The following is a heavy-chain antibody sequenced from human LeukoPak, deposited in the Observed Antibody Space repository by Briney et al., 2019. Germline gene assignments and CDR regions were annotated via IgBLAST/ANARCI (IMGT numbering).Heavy chain of an antibody. D-gene: IGHD3-3*01. V-gene: IGHV5-10-1*01. CDR2: IDPSDSYT. Sequence: PGESLKISCKGSGYTFTIYWISWVRQMPGKGLEWMGKIDPSDSYTSYSPSFQGHVTISADKSVSAAFLQWSSLKASDTAMYYCARHSHYDFWSGYLDYWGQGTLVTVSS. CDR1: GYTFTIYW. CDR3: ARHSHYDFWSGYLDY. J-gene: IGHJ4*02.